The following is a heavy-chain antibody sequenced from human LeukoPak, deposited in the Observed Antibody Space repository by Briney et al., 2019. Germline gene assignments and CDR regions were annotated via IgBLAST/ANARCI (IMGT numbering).Heavy chain of an antibody. Sequence: ASVKVSCKASGYTFTSYAMHWVRQAPGQRLEWMGWINAGNGNTKYSQKFQGRVTITRDTSASTAYMELSSLRSEDMAVYYCARGTMVRGVIEYYYYYMDVWGKGTTVTVSS. CDR2: INAGNGNT. CDR1: GYTFTSYA. CDR3: ARGTMVRGVIEYYYYYMDV. J-gene: IGHJ6*03. V-gene: IGHV1-3*03. D-gene: IGHD3-10*01.